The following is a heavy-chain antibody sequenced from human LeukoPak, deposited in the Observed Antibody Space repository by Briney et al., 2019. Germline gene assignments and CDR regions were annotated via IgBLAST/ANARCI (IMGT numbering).Heavy chain of an antibody. D-gene: IGHD3-3*01. CDR2: IYYRGRT. V-gene: IGHV4-59*01. CDR1: GGSISSYY. Sequence: SETLSFTCTVSGGSISSYYWSWIRQRPGKEWEWMGYIYYRGRTNYTPSLQSRITISVDTSKNQFSLKLSSVTAADTAVYYCARVYYDFWSGHRTNYYMDVSGKGTTVTVSS. J-gene: IGHJ6*03. CDR3: ARVYYDFWSGHRTNYYMDV.